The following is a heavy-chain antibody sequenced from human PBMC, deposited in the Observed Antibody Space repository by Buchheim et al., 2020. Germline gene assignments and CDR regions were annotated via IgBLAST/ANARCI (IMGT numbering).Heavy chain of an antibody. D-gene: IGHD1-26*01. Sequence: EVQLVESGGGLVPPGGSLRLSCEASGFTFSRYWMNWVRQAPGKGLEWVANIKEDGSEKQYVDSVKGRFTTSRDNVKNSLYLEMNSLRVEDTAVYYCAREGSRWEHFDNWGLGTL. V-gene: IGHV3-7*01. J-gene: IGHJ4*02. CDR2: IKEDGSEK. CDR3: AREGSRWEHFDN. CDR1: GFTFSRYW.